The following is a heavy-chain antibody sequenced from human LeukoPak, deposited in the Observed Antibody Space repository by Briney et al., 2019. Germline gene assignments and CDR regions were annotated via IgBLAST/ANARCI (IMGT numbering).Heavy chain of an antibody. CDR2: IKQDGSEK. Sequence: PGGSLRLSCAASGFTSRNYWMSWVRQAPGKGLEWVANIKQDGSEKYYVDSVKGRFTISRDNSKKALYLQMNSLRTEDTAVYYCAKDNNGAAAGIIPGAFDIWGQGTMVTVSS. J-gene: IGHJ3*02. CDR1: GFTSRNYW. D-gene: IGHD6-13*01. V-gene: IGHV3-7*01. CDR3: AKDNNGAAAGIIPGAFDI.